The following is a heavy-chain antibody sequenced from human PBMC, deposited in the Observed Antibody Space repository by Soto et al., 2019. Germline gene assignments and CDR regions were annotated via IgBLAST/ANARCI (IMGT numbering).Heavy chain of an antibody. CDR2: ISYDGSNK. J-gene: IGHJ4*02. CDR3: AKDKHIVVVTAPFDY. Sequence: QVQLVESGGGVVQPGRSLRLSCAASGFTFSSYGMHWVRQAPGKGLEWVAVISYDGSNKYYADSVKGRFTISRDNSKNTLYLQMNSLRAEDTGVYYCAKDKHIVVVTAPFDYWGQGTLVTVSS. CDR1: GFTFSSYG. D-gene: IGHD2-21*02. V-gene: IGHV3-30*18.